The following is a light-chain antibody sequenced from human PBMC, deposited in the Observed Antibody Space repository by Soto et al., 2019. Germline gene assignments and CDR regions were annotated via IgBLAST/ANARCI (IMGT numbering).Light chain of an antibody. V-gene: IGKV1-5*01. CDR3: QQYNSYSSM. Sequence: DIQMTQSPSTLSSSLGDRVTITFLASQSLGNWLAWYQQKPGRAPRLLIYDASTVESGVPSRFSGSGSGTEFTLTINSLQPDDSATYYCQQYNSYSSMFGQGTKVDIK. CDR2: DAS. CDR1: QSLGNW. J-gene: IGKJ1*01.